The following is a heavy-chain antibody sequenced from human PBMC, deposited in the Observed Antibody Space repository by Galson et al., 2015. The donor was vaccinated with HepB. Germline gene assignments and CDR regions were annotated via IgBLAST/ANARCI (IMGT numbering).Heavy chain of an antibody. V-gene: IGHV6-1*01. J-gene: IGHJ6*02. Sequence: CAISGDSVSANTAVWNWIRQSPSRGLEWLGRTYYRSKWFKDYALSMKSRITISADTSRNQVSLQLNSVSPEDTAVYYCAYGVDVWGQRTTVTVSS. CDR2: TYYRSKWFK. CDR3: AYGVDV. CDR1: GDSVSANTAV.